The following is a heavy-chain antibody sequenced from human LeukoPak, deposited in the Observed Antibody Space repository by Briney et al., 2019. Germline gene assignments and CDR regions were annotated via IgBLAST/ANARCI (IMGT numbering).Heavy chain of an antibody. CDR3: ARDSGERGSGSYLIAY. V-gene: IGHV1-2*02. CDR1: GYTFTGYC. D-gene: IGHD3-10*01. CDR2: ISPNSGGT. J-gene: IGHJ4*02. Sequence: ASVKVSCKASGYTFTGYCMHWVRQAPGQGLEWMGWISPNSGGTNYAQKFQGRVTMTRDTSISTAYMELSRLRSDDTAVYYCARDSGERGSGSYLIAYWGQGTLVTVSS.